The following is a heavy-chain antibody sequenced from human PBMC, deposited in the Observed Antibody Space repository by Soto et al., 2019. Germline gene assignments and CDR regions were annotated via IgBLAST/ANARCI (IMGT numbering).Heavy chain of an antibody. V-gene: IGHV5-51*01. D-gene: IGHD6-19*01. J-gene: IGHJ6*02. Sequence: ESLKISCKGSGYSFTSYWIGWVRQMPGKGLEWMGIIYPGDSDTRYSPSFQGQVTISADKSISTAYLQWSSLKASDTAMYYCARLTTGYSSGWYGMDVWGQGTTVTVSS. CDR1: GYSFTSYW. CDR3: ARLTTGYSSGWYGMDV. CDR2: IYPGDSDT.